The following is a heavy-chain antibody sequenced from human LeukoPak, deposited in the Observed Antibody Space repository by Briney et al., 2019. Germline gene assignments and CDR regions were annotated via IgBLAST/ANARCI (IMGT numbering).Heavy chain of an antibody. Sequence: GGSLRLSCAASGFTVSSNYMSWVRQAPGKGLEWVSVIYSGGSTYYADSVKGRFTISRDNSKNTLYLQMNSLRGEDTAVYYCASLSGGVYYYGMDVWGQGTTVTVSS. CDR1: GFTVSSNY. J-gene: IGHJ6*02. CDR3: ASLSGGVYYYGMDV. V-gene: IGHV3-53*01. CDR2: IYSGGST. D-gene: IGHD3-10*01.